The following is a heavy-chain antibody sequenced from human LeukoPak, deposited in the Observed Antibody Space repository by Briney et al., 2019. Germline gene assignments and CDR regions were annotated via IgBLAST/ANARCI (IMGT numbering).Heavy chain of an antibody. CDR1: GYSFTSYW. V-gene: IGHV5-51*01. D-gene: IGHD6-6*01. J-gene: IGHJ3*02. Sequence: LGESLKISCKGSGYSFTSYWIGWVRQMPGKGLEWMGIIYPGDSDTRYSPSFQGQVTISADKSISTAYLQWSSLKASDTAMYYCARREYSSSPTLMGPHPKNDAFDIWGQGTMVTVSS. CDR2: IYPGDSDT. CDR3: ARREYSSSPTLMGPHPKNDAFDI.